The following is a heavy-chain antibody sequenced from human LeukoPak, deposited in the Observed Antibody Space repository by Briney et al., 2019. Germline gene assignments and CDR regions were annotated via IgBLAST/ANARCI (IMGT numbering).Heavy chain of an antibody. Sequence: SETLSLTCAVSGGSVHSYDHYWAWIRQPPGKGLEWMGTIYSSGTTSYNPSLKSRVTISVDTSSNHFYLNLISVTAADTALYYCARQPHSYGPDYYYYYMDLWGTGTTVTVSS. CDR3: ARQPHSYGPDYYYYYMDL. J-gene: IGHJ6*03. CDR2: IYSSGTT. V-gene: IGHV4-39*01. CDR1: GGSVHSYDHY. D-gene: IGHD5-18*01.